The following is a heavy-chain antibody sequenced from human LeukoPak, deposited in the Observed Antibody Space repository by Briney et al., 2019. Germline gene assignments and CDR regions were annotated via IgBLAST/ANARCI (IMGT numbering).Heavy chain of an antibody. Sequence: SETLSLTCTVSGGSISSYYWSWIRQPPGKGLEWIGYIYYSGSTNYNPSLKSRVTISVDTSKNQFSLKLSSVTAADTAVYYCASGDSSGSLFDYWGQGTLVTVSS. V-gene: IGHV4-59*08. J-gene: IGHJ4*02. CDR1: GGSISSYY. CDR2: IYYSGST. CDR3: ASGDSSGSLFDY. D-gene: IGHD6-19*01.